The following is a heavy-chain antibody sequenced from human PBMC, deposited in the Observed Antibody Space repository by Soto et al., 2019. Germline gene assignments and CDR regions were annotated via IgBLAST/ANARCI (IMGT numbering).Heavy chain of an antibody. J-gene: IGHJ4*01. CDR3: ARGGYYYENSGQNAYDY. Sequence: TLSLTCTVSVGSISSGGYYWSWLRQHPGKGLEWIGYIYYGGSTYYNPSLNSRATISGDTSKNQFSLKLSSVTAADTAVYYCARGGYYYENSGQNAYDYWGQGIMVTVSS. CDR1: VGSISSGGYY. D-gene: IGHD3-22*01. CDR2: IYYGGST. V-gene: IGHV4-31*03.